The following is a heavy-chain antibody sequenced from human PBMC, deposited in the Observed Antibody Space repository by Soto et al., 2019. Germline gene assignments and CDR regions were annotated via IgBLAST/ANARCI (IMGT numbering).Heavy chain of an antibody. D-gene: IGHD2-15*01. CDR2: INPNSGGT. V-gene: IGHV1-2*04. CDR3: ARGGVVVAATSGTAMVMFDY. Sequence: ASVKVSCKASGYTFTGYYMHWVRQAPGQGLEWMGWINPNSGGTNYAQKFQGWVTMTRDTSISTAYMELSRLRSDDTAVYYCARGGVVVAATSGTAMVMFDYWGQGTLVTVSS. CDR1: GYTFTGYY. J-gene: IGHJ4*02.